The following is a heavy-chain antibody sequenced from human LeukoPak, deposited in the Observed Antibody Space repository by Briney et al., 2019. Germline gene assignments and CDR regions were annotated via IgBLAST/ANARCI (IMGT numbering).Heavy chain of an antibody. CDR2: ISSSSSYI. Sequence: GGSLRLSCAASGFTFSSYSMNWVRQAPGKGLEWVSSISSSSSYIYYADSVKGRFTISRDNAKNSPYLQMNSLRAEDTAVYYCARDAGYCSSTSCYVGMDVWGQGTTVTVSS. CDR1: GFTFSSYS. CDR3: ARDAGYCSSTSCYVGMDV. D-gene: IGHD2-2*03. V-gene: IGHV3-21*01. J-gene: IGHJ6*02.